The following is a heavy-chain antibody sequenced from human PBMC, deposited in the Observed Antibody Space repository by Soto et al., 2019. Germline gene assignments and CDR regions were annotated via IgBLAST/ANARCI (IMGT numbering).Heavy chain of an antibody. J-gene: IGHJ4*02. CDR2: IYYSGST. D-gene: IGHD5-12*01. CDR1: GGSITIGGYY. CDR3: ARDGSGYASFDY. V-gene: IGHV4-31*01. Sequence: QVQLQESGPGLVKPSETLSLTCTVSGGSITIGGYYWSWIRQHPGKGLEWIGYIYYSGSTYYNPSLTSLLTISSDTSKNQFSLRLSSVTAADTAIYYCARDGSGYASFDYWGQGTLVTVSS.